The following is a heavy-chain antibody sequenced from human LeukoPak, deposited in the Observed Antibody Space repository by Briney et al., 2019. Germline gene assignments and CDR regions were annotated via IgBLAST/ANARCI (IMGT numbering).Heavy chain of an antibody. CDR3: ASVLRYFDWLLPHRAFDI. Sequence: SVKVSCKASGGTFSSYAISWVRQAPGQGLEWMGGIIPIFGTANYAQKFQGRVTITTDVSTSTAYMELSSLRSEDTAVYYCASVLRYFDWLLPHRAFDIWGQGTMVTVSS. CDR1: GGTFSSYA. D-gene: IGHD3-9*01. V-gene: IGHV1-69*05. J-gene: IGHJ3*02. CDR2: IIPIFGTA.